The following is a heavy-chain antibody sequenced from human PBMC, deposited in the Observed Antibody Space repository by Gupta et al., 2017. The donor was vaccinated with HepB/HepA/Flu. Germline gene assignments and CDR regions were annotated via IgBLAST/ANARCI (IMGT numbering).Heavy chain of an antibody. CDR2: IYPSDSDV. J-gene: IGHJ3*01. CDR1: GHRSTYYW. Sequence: EVQLVQSGAEVKKPGESLKLSCQVSGHRSTYYWIAWVRQRPGKGLEWMGMIYPSDSDVMYSPSFRGQVTLSADKLTSTAYLQWSSLKAADTATYYCARLGYEETGYANGAFDVWGQGTKVIVSS. V-gene: IGHV5-51*01. D-gene: IGHD3-9*01. CDR3: ARLGYEETGYANGAFDV.